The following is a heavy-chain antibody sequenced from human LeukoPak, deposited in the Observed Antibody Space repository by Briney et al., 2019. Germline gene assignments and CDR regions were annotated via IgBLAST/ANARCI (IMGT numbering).Heavy chain of an antibody. Sequence: IIPIFGTANYAQKFQGRVTITADESTSTAYMELSSLRSEDTAVYYCAGAGGYSYALPFDYWGQGTLVTVSS. J-gene: IGHJ4*02. V-gene: IGHV1-69*01. CDR3: AGAGGYSYALPFDY. D-gene: IGHD5-18*01. CDR2: IIPIFGTA.